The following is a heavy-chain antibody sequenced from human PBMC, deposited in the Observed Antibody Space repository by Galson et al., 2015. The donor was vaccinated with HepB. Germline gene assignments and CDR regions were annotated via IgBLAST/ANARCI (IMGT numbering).Heavy chain of an antibody. CDR1: GFTFSSSW. V-gene: IGHV3-74*01. J-gene: IGHJ1*01. D-gene: IGHD5-24*01. Sequence: SLRLSCAASGFTFSSSWMHWVRQAPGKGLVWVSRINSDGSSTNHADSVKGRFTISRDNARNTLYLQMNSLRAEDTAVYYCATLRDGYNSFFEPWGQGTLVTVSS. CDR2: INSDGSST. CDR3: ATLRDGYNSFFEP.